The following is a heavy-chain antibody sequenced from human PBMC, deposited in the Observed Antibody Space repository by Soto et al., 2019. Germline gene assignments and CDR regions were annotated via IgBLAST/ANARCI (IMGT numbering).Heavy chain of an antibody. CDR3: ARLFDTSGWYDY. D-gene: IGHD6-19*01. J-gene: IGHJ4*02. V-gene: IGHV5-51*01. CDR2: IYPGDSDT. Sequence: GESLKISCNGSGYSFTSYWIGWVRQMPGKGLERMGIIYPGDSDTRYSPSFQGQVTISADKSITTTYLQWSSLKASDTAIYYCARLFDTSGWYDYWGQGTLVTVSS. CDR1: GYSFTSYW.